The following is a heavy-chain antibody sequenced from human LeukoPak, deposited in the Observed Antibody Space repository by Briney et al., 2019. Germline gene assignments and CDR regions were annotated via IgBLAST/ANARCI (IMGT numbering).Heavy chain of an antibody. D-gene: IGHD3-10*01. J-gene: IGHJ4*02. CDR2: IWNSGSA. Sequence: SETLSLTCSVSGGSVSIGTYYWSWIRQPPGKGLEWIGYIWNSGSAKYNPSLKSRGTISVDTSKNQFSLKLSSVTAADTAVYYCAREAAYYNSGSRPIDSWGQGTLVTVSS. CDR1: GGSVSIGTYY. V-gene: IGHV4-61*01. CDR3: AREAAYYNSGSRPIDS.